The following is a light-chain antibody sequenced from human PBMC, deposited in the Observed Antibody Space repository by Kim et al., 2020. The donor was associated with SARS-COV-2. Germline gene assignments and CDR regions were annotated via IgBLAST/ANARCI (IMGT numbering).Light chain of an antibody. CDR2: EVI. CDR1: SSDVGSYNL. V-gene: IGLV2-23*02. CDR3: CSYAGSTTNWV. Sequence: QSALTQPASVSGSPGQSITISCSGTSSDVGSYNLVSWYQQYPGKAPKLIIYEVIKRPSGIPNRFSGSKSGYTASLTISGLQAEDEADYYCCSYAGSTTNWVLGGGTKLTVL. J-gene: IGLJ3*02.